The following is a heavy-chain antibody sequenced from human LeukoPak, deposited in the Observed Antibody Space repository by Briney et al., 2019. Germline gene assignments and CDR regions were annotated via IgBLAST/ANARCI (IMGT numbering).Heavy chain of an antibody. CDR2: ISGSGGST. D-gene: IGHD3-22*01. CDR1: GFTFSSYA. Sequence: GGSLRLSCVASGFTFSSYAMNWVRRAPGKGLEWVSAISGSGGSTYYADSVKGRFTISRDNSKNTLYLQMNSLRAEDTAVYYCAKGLAHDSSDYWGQGTLVTVSS. J-gene: IGHJ4*02. CDR3: AKGLAHDSSDY. V-gene: IGHV3-23*01.